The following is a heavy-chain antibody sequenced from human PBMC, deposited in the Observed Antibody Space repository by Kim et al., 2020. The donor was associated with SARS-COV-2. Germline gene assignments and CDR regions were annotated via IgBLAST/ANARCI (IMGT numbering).Heavy chain of an antibody. V-gene: IGHV3-23*03. CDR2: IYSGGSST. J-gene: IGHJ4*02. D-gene: IGHD3-22*01. CDR1: GFTFSSYA. CDR3: AKGVSYYDSSGYYTAIDY. Sequence: GGSLRLSCAASGFTFSSYAMSWVRQAPGKGLEWVSVIYSGGSSTYYADSVKGRFTISRDNSKNTLYLQMNSLRAEDTAVYYCAKGVSYYDSSGYYTAIDYWGQGTLVTVSS.